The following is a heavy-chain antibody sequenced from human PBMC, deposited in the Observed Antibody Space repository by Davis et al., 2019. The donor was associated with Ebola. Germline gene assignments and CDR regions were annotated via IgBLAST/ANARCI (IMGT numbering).Heavy chain of an antibody. V-gene: IGHV1-24*01. CDR2: LDRDNGQR. J-gene: IGHJ4*02. CDR1: GNSLSELS. CDR3: SVLGWFDQVGVY. D-gene: IGHD3-10*01. Sequence: AASVKVSCKVSGNSLSELSIHWVRLAPGKGLEWMGGLDRDNGQRQYAQNFQGRVTVTEDTSIETAYMELSSLTSEDTAIYYCSVLGWFDQVGVYWGQGTLVTVSS.